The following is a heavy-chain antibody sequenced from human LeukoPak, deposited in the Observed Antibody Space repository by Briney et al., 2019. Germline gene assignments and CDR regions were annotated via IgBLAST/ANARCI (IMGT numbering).Heavy chain of an antibody. CDR2: ISGSGGST. Sequence: GGSLRLSCAASGFTFSSYAMSWVRQAPGKGLEWVSAISGSGGSTYYADSVKGRFTISRDNSKNTLYLQMNSLRAEDTAVYYCAKDLREWELIWYFDLWGRGTLVTVSS. CDR1: GFTFSSYA. J-gene: IGHJ2*01. CDR3: AKDLREWELIWYFDL. V-gene: IGHV3-23*01. D-gene: IGHD1-26*01.